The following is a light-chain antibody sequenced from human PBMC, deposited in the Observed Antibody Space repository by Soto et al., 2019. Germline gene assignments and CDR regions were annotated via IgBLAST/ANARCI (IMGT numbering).Light chain of an antibody. Sequence: QSVLTQSPSASGTPGQRVTIFCSGRSSNIGSNTINWYQQLPGTAPKLLMYSNDQRPAGVPDRFSGSKSGSSASLAISGLQSEDEADYYCTTWDDSVNGVLFGGGTKLTVL. J-gene: IGLJ2*01. V-gene: IGLV1-44*01. CDR2: SND. CDR1: SSNIGSNT. CDR3: TTWDDSVNGVL.